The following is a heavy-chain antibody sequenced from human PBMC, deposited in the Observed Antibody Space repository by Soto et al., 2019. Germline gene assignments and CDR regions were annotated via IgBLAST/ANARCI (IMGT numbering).Heavy chain of an antibody. CDR3: ARDLEGADVFDL. Sequence: GASVKVSCATSGFTFNNYNMNWVRQAPGKGLEWVSSIAARGSGYRYYAESVKGRFTTTRDVAKNSLYLQMNNLRADDTALYYCARDLEGADVFDLWGQGTMVTVSS. D-gene: IGHD3-16*01. J-gene: IGHJ3*01. CDR1: GFTFNNYN. V-gene: IGHV3-21*01. CDR2: IAARGSGYR.